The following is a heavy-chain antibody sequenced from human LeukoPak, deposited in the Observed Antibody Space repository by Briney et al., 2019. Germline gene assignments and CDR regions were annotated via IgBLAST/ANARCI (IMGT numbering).Heavy chain of an antibody. CDR2: IYYSGST. CDR1: GGSVSSGSYY. CDR3: ARRRGYCSGGSCYPFDS. J-gene: IGHJ4*02. V-gene: IGHV4-61*01. Sequence: SETLSLTCTVSGGSVSSGSYYWSWIRQPPGKGLEWIGYIYYSGSTNYNPSLKSRVTISVDTSKNQFTLKLSSVTAADTAVYYCARRRGYCSGGSCYPFDSWGQGTLVTVSS. D-gene: IGHD2-15*01.